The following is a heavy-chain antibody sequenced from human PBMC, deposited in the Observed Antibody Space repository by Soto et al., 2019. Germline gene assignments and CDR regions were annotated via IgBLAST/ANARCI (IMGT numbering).Heavy chain of an antibody. CDR3: ARVVPAALGYYGMDV. CDR2: IYYSGST. CDR1: GGSISSSSYY. V-gene: IGHV4-39*01. J-gene: IGHJ6*02. D-gene: IGHD2-2*01. Sequence: SETLSLTCTVSGGSISSSSYYWGWIRQPPGKGLEWIGSIYYSGSTYYNPSLKSRVTISVDTSKNQFSLKLSSVTAADTAVYYCARVVPAALGYYGMDVWGQGTTVTVSS.